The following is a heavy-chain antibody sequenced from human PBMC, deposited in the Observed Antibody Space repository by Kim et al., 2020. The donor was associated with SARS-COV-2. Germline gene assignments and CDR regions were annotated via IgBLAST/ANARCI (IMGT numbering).Heavy chain of an antibody. V-gene: IGHV1-18*01. CDR2: ISAYNGNT. CDR1: GYTFTSYG. D-gene: IGHD5-12*01. J-gene: IGHJ4*02. CDR3: ARVRGYVDIVATIPDY. Sequence: ASVKVSCKASGYTFTSYGISWVRQAPGQGLEWMGWISAYNGNTNYAQKLQGRVTMTTDTSTSTAYMELRSLRSDDTAVYYCARVRGYVDIVATIPDYWGQGTLVTVSS.